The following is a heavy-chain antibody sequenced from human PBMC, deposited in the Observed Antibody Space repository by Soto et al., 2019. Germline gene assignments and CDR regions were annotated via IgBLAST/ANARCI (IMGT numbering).Heavy chain of an antibody. CDR2: MFYSGST. D-gene: IGHD5-12*01. CDR3: ARDNGYGHFDP. CDR1: GASISSGRSY. J-gene: IGHJ5*02. V-gene: IGHV4-31*03. Sequence: QVQLQESGPGLVKPSQTLSLTCTVSGASISSGRSYWSWIRQHPGKGLEWIGYMFYSGSTYYHPSLKSRVNISADTSKTQFSLSLTSVTPADTAVYYCARDNGYGHFDPWGQGTLVTVPS.